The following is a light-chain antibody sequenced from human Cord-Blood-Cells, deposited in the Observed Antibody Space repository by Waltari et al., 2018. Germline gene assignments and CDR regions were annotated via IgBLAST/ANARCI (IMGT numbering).Light chain of an antibody. CDR1: QSISSY. CDR3: QQSYSTPQT. V-gene: IGKV1-39*01. Sequence: DIQMTQSPSSLSASVGDRVTITCRASQSISSYFNWYQQKPGKAPKLLIYAASSLQSGVPSRFSGSRSGTDVSLTISSLQPEDFATYFSQQSYSTPQTFGQETKVEIK. CDR2: AAS. J-gene: IGKJ1*01.